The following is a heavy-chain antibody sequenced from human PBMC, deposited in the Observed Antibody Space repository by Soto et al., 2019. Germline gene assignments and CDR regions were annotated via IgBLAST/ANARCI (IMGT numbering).Heavy chain of an antibody. CDR3: AIKCSSTTCYSYGMDV. Sequence: PGGSLRLSCAASGFTFNSYAMSWVRQAPGKGLEWVSTISVSGGSTYYADSVQGRFTISRDNSKNTLYLQMNSLRAEDTAVYYCAIKCSSTTCYSYGMDVWGQGTTVTVSS. D-gene: IGHD2-2*01. J-gene: IGHJ6*02. V-gene: IGHV3-23*01. CDR1: GFTFNSYA. CDR2: ISVSGGST.